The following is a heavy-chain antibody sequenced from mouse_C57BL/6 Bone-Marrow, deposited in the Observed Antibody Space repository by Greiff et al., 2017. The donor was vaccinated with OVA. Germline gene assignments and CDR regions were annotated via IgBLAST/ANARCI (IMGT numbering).Heavy chain of an antibody. CDR3: ARETTVVDY. J-gene: IGHJ2*01. Sequence: VQRVESGAELARPGASVKLSCKASGYTFPSYGISWVKQRTGQGLEWIGAIYPRSGNTYYNEKFKGKATLTADKSSSTAYMELRSLTSEDSAVYFCARETTVVDYRGQGTTLTVSS. CDR2: IYPRSGNT. CDR1: GYTFPSYG. V-gene: IGHV1-81*01. D-gene: IGHD1-1*01.